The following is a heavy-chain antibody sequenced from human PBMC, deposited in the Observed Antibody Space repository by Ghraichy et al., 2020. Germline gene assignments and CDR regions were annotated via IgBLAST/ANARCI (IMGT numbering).Heavy chain of an antibody. CDR1: GFTFNTYS. J-gene: IGHJ4*02. Sequence: GGSLRLSCAASGFTFNTYSMSWVRQAPGKGLEWVSSIGGSGTYIYYADSVKGRFTISRDNAKNSLYLQMNSLRAEDTAVFYCARVGNGGSRWTDYWGQGTLVTVSS. V-gene: IGHV3-21*01. D-gene: IGHD1-26*01. CDR2: IGGSGTYI. CDR3: ARVGNGGSRWTDY.